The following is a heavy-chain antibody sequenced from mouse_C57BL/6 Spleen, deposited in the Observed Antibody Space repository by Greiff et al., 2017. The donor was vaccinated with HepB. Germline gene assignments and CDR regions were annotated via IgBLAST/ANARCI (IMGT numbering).Heavy chain of an antibody. D-gene: IGHD1-1*01. CDR3: ARYTTVVPWYFDV. J-gene: IGHJ1*03. CDR1: GYTFTNYW. CDR2: IYPGGGYT. Sequence: VKLMESGAELVRPGTSVKMSCKASGYTFTNYWIGWAKQRPGHGLEWIGDIYPGGGYTNYNEKFKGKATLTADKSSSTAYMQFSSLTSEDSAIYYCARYTTVVPWYFDVWGTGTTVTVSS. V-gene: IGHV1-63*01.